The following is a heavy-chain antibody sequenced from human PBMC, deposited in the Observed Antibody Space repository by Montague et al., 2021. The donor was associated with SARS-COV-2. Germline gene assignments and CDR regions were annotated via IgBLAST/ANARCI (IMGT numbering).Heavy chain of an antibody. D-gene: IGHD3-16*01. Sequence: SETLSLTCTVSGGSIYSYYWSWVRQPPGKGLEWIGHVSHKGRTNYNPSLKSRVTISVGTSNNYFSLRLSSVTAADTAAYYCVRDTQYYDDNAWDDWFDPWGQGTLVTVSS. CDR2: VSHKGRT. CDR3: VRDTQYYDDNAWDDWFDP. CDR1: GGSIYSYY. J-gene: IGHJ5*02. V-gene: IGHV4-59*01.